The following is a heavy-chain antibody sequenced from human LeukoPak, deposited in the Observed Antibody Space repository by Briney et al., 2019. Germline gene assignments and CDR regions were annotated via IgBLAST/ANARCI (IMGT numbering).Heavy chain of an antibody. CDR2: IYYSGST. V-gene: IGHV4-59*01. CDR1: GGSISSYY. Sequence: SETLSLTCTVSGGSISSYYWSWIRQPPGKGLEWIGYIYYSGSTHYNPSLKSRVTISVDTSKNQFSLKLSSVTAADTAVYYCARVTYSYGYMGWFDPWGQGTLVTVST. J-gene: IGHJ5*02. D-gene: IGHD5-18*01. CDR3: ARVTYSYGYMGWFDP.